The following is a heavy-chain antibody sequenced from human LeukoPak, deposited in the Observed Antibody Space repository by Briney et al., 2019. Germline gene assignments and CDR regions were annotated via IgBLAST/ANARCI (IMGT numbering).Heavy chain of an antibody. J-gene: IGHJ4*02. D-gene: IGHD3-10*01. Sequence: GRPLRLSCAASGFTFSSYGMHWVRQAPGKGLEWVAVIWYDGSNKYYADSVKGRFTISRDNSKNTLYLQMNSLRAEDTAVYYCARSWSGFGELLSNFDYWGQGALVTVSS. CDR2: IWYDGSNK. V-gene: IGHV3-33*01. CDR3: ARSWSGFGELLSNFDY. CDR1: GFTFSSYG.